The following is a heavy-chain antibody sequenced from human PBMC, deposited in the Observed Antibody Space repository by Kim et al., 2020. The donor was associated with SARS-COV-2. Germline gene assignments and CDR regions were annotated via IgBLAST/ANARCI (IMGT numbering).Heavy chain of an antibody. CDR1: GGSISSSSYY. D-gene: IGHD3-22*01. Sequence: SETLSLTCTVSGGSISSSSYYWGWIRQPPGKGLEWIGSIYYSGSTYYNPSLKSRVTISVDTSKNQFSLKLSSVTAADTAVYYCLHYYDSSGYPNAFDIWGQGTMVTVSS. V-gene: IGHV4-39*01. CDR2: IYYSGST. J-gene: IGHJ3*02. CDR3: LHYYDSSGYPNAFDI.